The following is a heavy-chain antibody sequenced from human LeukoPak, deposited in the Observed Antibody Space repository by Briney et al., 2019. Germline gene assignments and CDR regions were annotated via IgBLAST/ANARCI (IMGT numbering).Heavy chain of an antibody. CDR2: IRSKGGST. V-gene: IGHV3-64*01. CDR3: ARGSSLLVVVPAENYYYYMDV. CDR1: GFTFNSYA. Sequence: GGSLRLSCAASGFTFNSYAMHWVRQAPGKGLEYVSGIRSKGGSTYYVNSVKGRFTISRDNAKNSLYLQMNSLRAEDTAVYYCARGSSLLVVVPAENYYYYMDVWGKGTTVTVSS. J-gene: IGHJ6*03. D-gene: IGHD2-2*01.